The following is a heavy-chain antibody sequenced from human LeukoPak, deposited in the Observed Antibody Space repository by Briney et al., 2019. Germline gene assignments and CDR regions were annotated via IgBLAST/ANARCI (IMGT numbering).Heavy chain of an antibody. Sequence: GGSLRLSCAASGFTFSSYTMTWVRQAPGKGLEWVSSISNSSTYIYYADSVKGRFTISRDNVQNSLSLQMNSLRAEDTAVYYCARWVCSSTSCYYFDYWGQGSLVVVSS. D-gene: IGHD2-2*01. CDR2: ISNSSTYI. CDR1: GFTFSSYT. V-gene: IGHV3-21*01. CDR3: ARWVCSSTSCYYFDY. J-gene: IGHJ4*02.